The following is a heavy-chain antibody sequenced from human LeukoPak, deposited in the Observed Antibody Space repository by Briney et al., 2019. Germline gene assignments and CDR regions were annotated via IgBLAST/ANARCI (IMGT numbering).Heavy chain of an antibody. V-gene: IGHV4-34*01. CDR2: INHSGST. D-gene: IGHD5-18*01. CDR3: AGSKVRGGYSSDYYFDY. CDR1: GGSFSGYY. J-gene: IGHJ4*02. Sequence: SETLSLTCAVYGGSFSGYYWSWIRQPPGKGLEWIGEINHSGSTNYNPSLKSRVTISVDTSKNQFSLKLSSVTAADTAVYYCAGSKVRGGYSSDYYFDYWGQGTLVTVSS.